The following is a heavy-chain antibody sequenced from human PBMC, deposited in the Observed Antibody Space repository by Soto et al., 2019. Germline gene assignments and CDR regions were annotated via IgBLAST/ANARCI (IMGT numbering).Heavy chain of an antibody. V-gene: IGHV1-24*01. Sequence: ASVKVSCKVSGYTLTELSMHWVRQAPGKGLEWMGGFDPEDGETIYAQKFQGRVTMTEGTSTDTAYMELRSLRSEDTAVYYCARDHQTRYSSSWYCGAFDIWGQGTMVTVSS. CDR3: ARDHQTRYSSSWYCGAFDI. J-gene: IGHJ3*02. CDR1: GYTLTELS. D-gene: IGHD6-13*01. CDR2: FDPEDGET.